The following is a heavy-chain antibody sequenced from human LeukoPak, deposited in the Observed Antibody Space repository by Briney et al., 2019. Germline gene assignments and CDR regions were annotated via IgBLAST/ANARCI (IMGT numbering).Heavy chain of an antibody. CDR1: GFTFSSYG. CDR3: ARPALLDGYNPTDI. J-gene: IGHJ3*02. V-gene: IGHV3-30*02. Sequence: GGSLRLSCAASGFTFSSYGMHWVRQAPGKGLEWVAFIRYDGSNKYYADSVKGRFTISRDNSKNTLYLQMNSLRAEDTAVYYCARPALLDGYNPTDIWGQGTMVTVSS. D-gene: IGHD5-24*01. CDR2: IRYDGSNK.